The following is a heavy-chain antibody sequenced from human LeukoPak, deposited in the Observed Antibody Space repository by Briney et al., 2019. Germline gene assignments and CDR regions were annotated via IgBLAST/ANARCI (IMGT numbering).Heavy chain of an antibody. CDR1: GGSFSGYY. CDR3: ARDRTQWYSSNWYGPFDP. J-gene: IGHJ5*02. CDR2: INHSGST. V-gene: IGHV4-34*01. D-gene: IGHD6-13*01. Sequence: SETLSLTCAVYGGSFSGYYWSWIRQPPGKGLEWIGEINHSGSTNYNPSLKSRVTISVDTSKNQFSLNLSSVTAADTAVYYCARDRTQWYSSNWYGPFDPWGQGTLVTVSS.